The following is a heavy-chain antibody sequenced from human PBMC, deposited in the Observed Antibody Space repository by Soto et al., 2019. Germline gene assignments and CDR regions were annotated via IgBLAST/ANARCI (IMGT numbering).Heavy chain of an antibody. CDR2: LGPSGAST. Sequence: LRLSCAASGTMFGQYAMSWVRLAPGKGLEWVSVLGPSGASTFYADAVRGRFTISRDNSENTLYLQMNSLRAADTALYFCARSYYYDSTGYYRTFDYWGPGTLVTVSS. J-gene: IGHJ4*02. CDR3: ARSYYYDSTGYYRTFDY. V-gene: IGHV3-23*01. CDR1: GTMFGQYA. D-gene: IGHD3-22*01.